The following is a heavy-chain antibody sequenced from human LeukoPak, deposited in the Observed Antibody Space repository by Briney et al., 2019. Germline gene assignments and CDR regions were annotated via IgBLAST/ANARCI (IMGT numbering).Heavy chain of an antibody. V-gene: IGHV1-2*02. CDR2: INPNSGGT. Sequence: ASVKVSCKASGYTFTGYYMHWVRQAPGQGLEWMGWINPNSGGTNYAQKFQGRVTMTRDTSISTAYMELSRLRSDDTAVYYCASRNLYHHYGSSWLSRPGLFDYWGQGTLVTVSS. D-gene: IGHD6-13*01. J-gene: IGHJ4*02. CDR3: ASRNLYHHYGSSWLSRPGLFDY. CDR1: GYTFTGYY.